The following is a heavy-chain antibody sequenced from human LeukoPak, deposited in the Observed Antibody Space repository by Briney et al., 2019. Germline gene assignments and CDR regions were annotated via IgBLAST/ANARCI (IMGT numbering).Heavy chain of an antibody. CDR2: INSDGSGT. D-gene: IGHD3-9*01. V-gene: IGHV3-74*01. CDR1: GFTFSSYW. Sequence: GGSLRLSCAASGFTFSSYWMHWVRQAPGKGLVWVSRINSDGSGTSYADSVKGRFTISRDNAKNTLYLQMNSLRAEDTAVYYCARENYGYFDWLSYYYYGMDVWGKGTTVTVSS. CDR3: ARENYGYFDWLSYYYYGMDV. J-gene: IGHJ6*04.